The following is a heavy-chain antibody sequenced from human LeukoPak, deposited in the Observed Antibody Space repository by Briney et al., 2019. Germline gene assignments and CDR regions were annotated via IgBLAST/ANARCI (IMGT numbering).Heavy chain of an antibody. V-gene: IGHV1-2*02. CDR3: ARAMIVVVITPLDY. J-gene: IGHJ4*02. Sequence: ASVKVSCKASGYTFTSYDINWVRQATGQGLEWMGWMNPNSGGTNYAQKFQGRVTMTRDTSISTAYMELSRLRSDDTAVYYCARAMIVVVITPLDYWGQGTLVTVSS. CDR2: MNPNSGGT. CDR1: GYTFTSYD. D-gene: IGHD3-22*01.